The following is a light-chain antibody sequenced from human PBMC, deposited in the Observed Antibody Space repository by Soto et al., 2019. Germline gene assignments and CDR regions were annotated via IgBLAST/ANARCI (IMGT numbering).Light chain of an antibody. V-gene: IGKV1-12*01. Sequence: DIQMTQSPSAVSASVGDRVTITCRASQGISSWLAWYQQKPGKAPKLLIYAASSLQSGVPSRFSVSGSGTDFTLTISSLQSVDFATYYCQLANTLPRTFGQGTNVEIK. CDR2: AAS. CDR1: QGISSW. J-gene: IGKJ1*01. CDR3: QLANTLPRT.